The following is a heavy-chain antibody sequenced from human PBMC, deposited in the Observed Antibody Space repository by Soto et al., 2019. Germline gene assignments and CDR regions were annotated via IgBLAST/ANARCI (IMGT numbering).Heavy chain of an antibody. D-gene: IGHD5-12*01. J-gene: IGHJ3*02. CDR3: ARVASGYLGAFDI. CDR1: GGSVSSGGYY. V-gene: IGHV4-61*08. Sequence: SETLSLTCTVSGGSVSSGGYYWSWIRQPPGKGLEWIGYIYYSGSTNYNPSLKSRVTISVDTSKNQFSLKLSSVTAADTAVYYCARVASGYLGAFDIWGQGTMLTVSS. CDR2: IYYSGST.